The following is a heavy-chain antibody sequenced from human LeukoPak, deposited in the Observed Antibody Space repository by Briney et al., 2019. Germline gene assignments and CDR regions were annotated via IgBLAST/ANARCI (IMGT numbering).Heavy chain of an antibody. CDR1: GYTFTSYG. CDR3: ARVGLVVPAAIGMDV. V-gene: IGHV1-18*04. D-gene: IGHD2-2*01. Sequence: ASVKVSCKASGYTFTSYGISWVRQAPGQGLEWMGWISAYNGNTNYAQKLQGRVTMTTDTSTSTAYMELRSLRSDDTAVYYCARVGLVVPAAIGMDVWGIGTTVTVSS. CDR2: ISAYNGNT. J-gene: IGHJ6*04.